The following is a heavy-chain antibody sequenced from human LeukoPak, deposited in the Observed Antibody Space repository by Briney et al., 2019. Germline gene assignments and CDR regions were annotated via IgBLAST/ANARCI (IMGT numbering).Heavy chain of an antibody. CDR2: ISYDGSNK. V-gene: IGHV3-30*03. CDR1: GFTLSSYG. CDR3: ASDCGGDCYSLDY. Sequence: PGRSLRLSCAASGFTLSSYGMHWVRQAPGKGLEGVAVISYDGSNKYYADSAKGRFTISRDNSKNTLYLQMNSLRAEDTAVYYCASDCGGDCYSLDYWGQGTLVTVSS. J-gene: IGHJ4*02. D-gene: IGHD2-21*02.